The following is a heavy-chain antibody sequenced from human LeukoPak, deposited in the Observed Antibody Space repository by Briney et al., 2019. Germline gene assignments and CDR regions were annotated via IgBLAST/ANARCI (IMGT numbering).Heavy chain of an antibody. D-gene: IGHD2-2*01. Sequence: GGSLRLSCAASGFTFSSYNMNWVRQAPGKGLEWVSYISSSSNTIYYADSVKGRFTISRDNAKNSLYLQMNSLRAEDTAVYYCARVAFVVVPAAIAYLDAFDIWGQGTMVTVSS. CDR2: ISSSSNTI. J-gene: IGHJ3*02. CDR1: GFTFSSYN. V-gene: IGHV3-48*04. CDR3: ARVAFVVVPAAIAYLDAFDI.